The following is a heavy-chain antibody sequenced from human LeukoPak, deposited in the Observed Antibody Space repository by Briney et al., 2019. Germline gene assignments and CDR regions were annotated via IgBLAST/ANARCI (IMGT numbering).Heavy chain of an antibody. V-gene: IGHV4-39*07. CDR1: GGSIRSSYYY. CDR3: ARGARITMVRGVIQNYYFDY. D-gene: IGHD3-10*01. J-gene: IGHJ4*02. Sequence: PSETLSLTCTVSGGSIRSSYYYWGWIRQPPGKGLEWIGSIYDSGSTYYNPSLKSRVTISVDTSKNQFSLELSSVTAADTAVYYCARGARITMVRGVIQNYYFDYWGQGTLVTVSS. CDR2: IYDSGST.